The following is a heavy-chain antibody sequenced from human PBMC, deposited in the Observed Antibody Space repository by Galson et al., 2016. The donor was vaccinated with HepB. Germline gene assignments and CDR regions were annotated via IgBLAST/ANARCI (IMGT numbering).Heavy chain of an antibody. D-gene: IGHD3-10*01. Sequence: PALVKPTQTLTLTCTFSGFSLTTSGVGVGWIRQPPGKALEWLALVYWDDNKRYSPSLKRRLTITWDTSKKQVVRKMTNMDPLDTATYYCAHILNVGSFDYWAQGTLVTVSS. CDR3: AHILNVGSFDY. V-gene: IGHV2-5*02. CDR1: GFSLTTSGVG. CDR2: VYWDDNK. J-gene: IGHJ4*02.